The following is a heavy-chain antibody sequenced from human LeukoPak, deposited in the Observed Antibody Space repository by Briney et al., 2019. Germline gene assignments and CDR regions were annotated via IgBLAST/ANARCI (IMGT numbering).Heavy chain of an antibody. CDR1: GYTFTSYG. CDR2: ISAYNGNT. CDR3: ARDIVVVPAADYGMDV. D-gene: IGHD2-2*01. V-gene: IGHV1-18*01. Sequence: GVSVKVPCKASGYTFTSYGISWVRQAPGQGLEWMGWISAYNGNTNYAQKLQGRVTMTTDTSTSTAYMELRSLRSDDTAVYYCARDIVVVPAADYGMDVWGQGTTVTVSS. J-gene: IGHJ6*02.